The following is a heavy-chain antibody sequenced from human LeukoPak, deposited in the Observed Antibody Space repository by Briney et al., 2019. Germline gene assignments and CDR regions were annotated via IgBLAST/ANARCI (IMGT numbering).Heavy chain of an antibody. CDR1: GFTVSSNY. CDR2: IYSGGST. CDR3: ARETMVRGVSGDWFDP. D-gene: IGHD3-10*01. Sequence: AGGSLRLSCAASGFTVSSNYMSWVRQAPGKGLEWVSVIYSGGSTYYADSVKGRFTISRDNSKNTLYLQMSSLRAEDTAVYYCARETMVRGVSGDWFDPWGQGTLVTVSS. V-gene: IGHV3-53*01. J-gene: IGHJ5*02.